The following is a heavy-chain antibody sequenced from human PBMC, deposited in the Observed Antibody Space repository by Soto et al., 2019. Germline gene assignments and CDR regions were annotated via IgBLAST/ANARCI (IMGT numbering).Heavy chain of an antibody. J-gene: IGHJ4*02. CDR3: AKGGLGYCSGGSCYSDY. Sequence: EVQLLESGGGLAQPGGSLRLSCAASGFTFSSYAMSWVRQAPGKGLEWVSGISGSGGSTYYADSVKGRFTISRDNSKNTLYLEMNSLRGEDTAVYYCAKGGLGYCSGGSCYSDYWGQGTLVTVSS. CDR2: ISGSGGST. CDR1: GFTFSSYA. V-gene: IGHV3-23*01. D-gene: IGHD2-15*01.